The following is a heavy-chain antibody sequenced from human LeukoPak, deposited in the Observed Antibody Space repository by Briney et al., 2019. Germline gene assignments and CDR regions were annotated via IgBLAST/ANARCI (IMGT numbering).Heavy chain of an antibody. D-gene: IGHD2-2*01. CDR1: GFTFSSYG. CDR3: PKDRIRDCSSTSCSASGFDY. Sequence: PGGTLRLSCAASGFTFSSYGMSWVRQAPGKGVEWVSAISGSGGSTYYADSVKGRFTISRDNSKNTLYLQMNSLRAEDTAVYFQPKDRIRDCSSTSCSASGFDYWGQGTLVTVSS. CDR2: ISGSGGST. J-gene: IGHJ4*02. V-gene: IGHV3-23*01.